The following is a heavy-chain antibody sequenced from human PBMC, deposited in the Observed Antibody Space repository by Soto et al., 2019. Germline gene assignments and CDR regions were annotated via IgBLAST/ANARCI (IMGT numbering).Heavy chain of an antibody. D-gene: IGHD3-3*01. J-gene: IGHJ6*02. CDR1: GYTFTGYY. V-gene: IGHV1-2*04. CDR2: INPNSGGT. Sequence: ASVKVSCKASGYTFTGYYMHWVRQAPGQGLEWMGWINPNSGGTNYAQKFQGWVTMTRDTSISTAYMELSRLRSDDTAVYYCARGGITIFGVAPYYYGMDVWGQGTTVTVSS. CDR3: ARGGITIFGVAPYYYGMDV.